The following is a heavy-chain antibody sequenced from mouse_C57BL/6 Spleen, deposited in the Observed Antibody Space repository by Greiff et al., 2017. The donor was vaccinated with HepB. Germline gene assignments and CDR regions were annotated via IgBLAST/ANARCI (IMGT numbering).Heavy chain of an antibody. CDR3: TRGTAQVPFAY. Sequence: QVQLKQSGAELVRPGASVTLSCKASGYTFTDYEMHWVKQTPVHGLEWIGAIDPETGGTAYNQKFKGKAILTADKSSSTAYMELRSLTSEDSAVYYCTRGTAQVPFAYWGQGTLVTVSA. CDR1: GYTFTDYE. J-gene: IGHJ3*01. CDR2: IDPETGGT. D-gene: IGHD3-2*02. V-gene: IGHV1-15*01.